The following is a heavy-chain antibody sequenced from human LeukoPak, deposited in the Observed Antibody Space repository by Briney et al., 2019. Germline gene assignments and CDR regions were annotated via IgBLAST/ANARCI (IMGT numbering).Heavy chain of an antibody. CDR3: ARDYRGRYAMDV. Sequence: GSLRLSCTASGFTLSSYWMHWVRQAPGKGLVWVSRINSDGSSTNYADSVKGRFTISRDNAKNTLYLQMNSLRTEDTAVYYCARDYRGRYAMDVWGQGTTVTVSS. V-gene: IGHV3-74*01. J-gene: IGHJ6*02. CDR2: INSDGSST. CDR1: GFTLSSYW. D-gene: IGHD1-26*01.